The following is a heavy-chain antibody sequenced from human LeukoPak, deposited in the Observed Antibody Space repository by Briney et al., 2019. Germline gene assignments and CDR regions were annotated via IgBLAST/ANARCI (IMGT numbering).Heavy chain of an antibody. J-gene: IGHJ4*02. D-gene: IGHD3-22*01. V-gene: IGHV3-13*01. CDR3: ARGDSSGYQRNTKLDY. CDR1: GFNFSSYE. CDR2: IGTAGDT. Sequence: GGSLRLSCAASGFNFSSYEMHWVRQTTGKGLEWVSAIGTAGDTYYPGSVKGRFTISRENAKNSLYLQMNSLRAGDTAVYYCARGDSSGYQRNTKLDYWGQGTLVTVSS.